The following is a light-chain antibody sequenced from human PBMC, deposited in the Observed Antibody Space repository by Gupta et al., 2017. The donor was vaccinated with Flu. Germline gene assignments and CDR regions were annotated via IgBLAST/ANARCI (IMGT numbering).Light chain of an antibody. Sequence: QAVLTQPSSLSASPGTSASLTCTLRSGINVGSYRIYWYQQRPGSPPQYLLRYKSDSDKQRGSGVPSRFSGSKDASANAGILVIXGXQSEDEXEYFCMIWYSGASSWVFGGGTKLTVL. V-gene: IGLV5-45*02. CDR2: YKSDSDK. CDR1: SGINVGSYR. CDR3: MIWYSGASSWV. J-gene: IGLJ3*02.